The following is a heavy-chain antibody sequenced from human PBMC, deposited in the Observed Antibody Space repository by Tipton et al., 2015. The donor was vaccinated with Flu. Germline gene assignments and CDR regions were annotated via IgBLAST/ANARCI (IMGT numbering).Heavy chain of an antibody. J-gene: IGHJ4*02. CDR1: GFTFSSYA. CDR2: ISGSGGST. Sequence: TLSLTCAASGFTFSSYAMSWVRQAPGKGLEWVSAISGSGGSTYYADSVKGRFTISRDNSKNTLYLQMNSLRAEDTAVYYCAKDLNEWLVFGGFDYWGQGTLVTVSS. D-gene: IGHD6-19*01. CDR3: AKDLNEWLVFGGFDY. V-gene: IGHV3-23*01.